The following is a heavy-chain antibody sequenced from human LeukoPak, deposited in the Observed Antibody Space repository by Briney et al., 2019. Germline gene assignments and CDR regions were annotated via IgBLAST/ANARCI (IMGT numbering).Heavy chain of an antibody. CDR2: ISYHGSNK. Sequence: GGSLRLSCAASGFTFISFAMHWVRQAPGKGLEWVAVISYHGSNKYYADSVKGRFTISRDNSKNTLYLQMNSLRAEDTAVYYCARAAESTTTGTIYFDYWGQGTLVTVSS. CDR3: ARAAESTTTGTIYFDY. D-gene: IGHD4-17*01. V-gene: IGHV3-30-3*01. CDR1: GFTFISFA. J-gene: IGHJ4*02.